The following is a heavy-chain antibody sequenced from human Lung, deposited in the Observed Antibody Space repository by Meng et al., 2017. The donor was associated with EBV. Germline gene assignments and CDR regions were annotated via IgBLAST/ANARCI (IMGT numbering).Heavy chain of an antibody. CDR1: GGSISSGGHY. CDR2: IYYSGST. Sequence: QVQLHQSGPGLVKPSQTLSLTCTVSGGSISSGGHYWSWIRQHPGKSLEWIGYIYYSGSTYYNPSLKSLVSISVDTSNNQFSLKLSSVTAADTAVYYCARAVDTGYFDYWGQGTLVTVSS. V-gene: IGHV4-31*01. CDR3: ARAVDTGYFDY. J-gene: IGHJ4*02. D-gene: IGHD5-18*01.